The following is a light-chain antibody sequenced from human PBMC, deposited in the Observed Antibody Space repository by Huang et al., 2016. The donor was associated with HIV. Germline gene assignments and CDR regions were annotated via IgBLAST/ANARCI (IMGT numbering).Light chain of an antibody. CDR3: QQYNNWPPLT. V-gene: IGKV3-15*01. CDR1: QSVSSN. CDR2: GAS. Sequence: EIVLTQSPATLSVSPGERATPSCRASQSVSSNLAWYQQKPCQAPRLLIYGASTRATGVPARFSGSGSWTEFTLTISSLQSEDFAVYYCQQYNNWPPLTFGGATKVEIK. J-gene: IGKJ4*01.